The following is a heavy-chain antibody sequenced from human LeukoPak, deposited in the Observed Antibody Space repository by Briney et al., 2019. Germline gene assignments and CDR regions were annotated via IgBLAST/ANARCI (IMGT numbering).Heavy chain of an antibody. J-gene: IGHJ4*02. V-gene: IGHV3-33*01. CDR1: GFTFSSYG. Sequence: PGRSLRLSCAASGFTFSSYGMHWVRQAPGKGLEWVAVIWYDGSNKYYADSVKGRFTISRDNSKNTLYLQMNSLRAEDTAVYYCASEVRGASFDYWGQGTLVTVSS. D-gene: IGHD3-10*01. CDR2: IWYDGSNK. CDR3: ASEVRGASFDY.